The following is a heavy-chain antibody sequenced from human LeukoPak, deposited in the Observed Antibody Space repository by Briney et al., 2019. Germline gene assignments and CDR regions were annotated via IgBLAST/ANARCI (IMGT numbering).Heavy chain of an antibody. CDR3: AKDLSRHYDFWSGYGVPDY. Sequence: GRSLRLSCAASGSTFSTDAMHWVRQAPGKGLEWVSAISGSGGSTYYADSVKGRFTISRDNSKNTLYLQMNSLRAEDTAVYYCAKDLSRHYDFWSGYGVPDYWGQGTLVTVSS. D-gene: IGHD3-3*01. J-gene: IGHJ4*02. CDR2: ISGSGGST. V-gene: IGHV3-23*01. CDR1: GSTFSTDA.